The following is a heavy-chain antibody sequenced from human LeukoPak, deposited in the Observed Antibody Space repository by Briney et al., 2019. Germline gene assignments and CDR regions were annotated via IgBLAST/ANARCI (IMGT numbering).Heavy chain of an antibody. Sequence: GGSLRLSCAASGFTFSSYSMHWVRQAPGKGLEWVAVLSYDGSNEYYTDSVKGRFTISRDNSKNTLYLQMNSLRAEDTAVYYCARTYYDFWSGYPKGDYFDYWGQGTLVTVSS. CDR3: ARTYYDFWSGYPKGDYFDY. CDR1: GFTFSSYS. V-gene: IGHV3-30-3*01. D-gene: IGHD3-3*01. J-gene: IGHJ4*02. CDR2: LSYDGSNE.